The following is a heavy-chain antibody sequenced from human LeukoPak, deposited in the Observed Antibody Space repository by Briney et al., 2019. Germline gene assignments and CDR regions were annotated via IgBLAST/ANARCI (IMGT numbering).Heavy chain of an antibody. D-gene: IGHD3-3*01. CDR2: INHSGST. CDR1: VGSFSGYY. CDR3: ARGDSYLDFWSGYYTGTFDY. V-gene: IGHV4-34*01. J-gene: IGHJ4*02. Sequence: SETQSLTCAVYVGSFSGYYWSWIRQPPGKGLEWIGEINHSGSTNYNPSLKSRVTISVDTSKNQFSMKLSSVTAADTALYYCARGDSYLDFWSGYYTGTFDYWGQGTLVTVSS.